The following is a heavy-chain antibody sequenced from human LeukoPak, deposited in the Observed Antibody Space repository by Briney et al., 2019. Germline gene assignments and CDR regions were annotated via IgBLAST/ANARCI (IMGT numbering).Heavy chain of an antibody. CDR1: GGSISSYY. CDR3: ARDPIAVAGNGFDP. Sequence: SETLSLTCTVSGGSISSYYWSWIRQPPGKGLEWIGYIYYSGSTNYNPSLKSRVTISVDTSKNQFSLKLSSVTAADTAVYYCARDPIAVAGNGFDPWGQGTLVTVSS. V-gene: IGHV4-59*01. CDR2: IYYSGST. J-gene: IGHJ5*02. D-gene: IGHD6-19*01.